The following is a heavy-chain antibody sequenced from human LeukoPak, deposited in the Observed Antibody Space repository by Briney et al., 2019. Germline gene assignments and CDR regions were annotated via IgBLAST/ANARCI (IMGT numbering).Heavy chain of an antibody. D-gene: IGHD2/OR15-2a*01. CDR3: ARSFSYYYYYMDV. V-gene: IGHV4-34*01. CDR1: GGSFSGYF. J-gene: IGHJ6*03. Sequence: SETLSLTCAVYGGSFSGYFWSWIRQPPGKGLEWIGEINHSGSTNYNPSLKSRVTISVDTSKNQFSLKLSSVTAADTAVYYCARSFSYYYYYMDVWGKGTTVTVSS. CDR2: INHSGST.